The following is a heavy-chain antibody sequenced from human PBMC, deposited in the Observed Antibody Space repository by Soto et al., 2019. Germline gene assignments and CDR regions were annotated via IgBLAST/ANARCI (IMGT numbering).Heavy chain of an antibody. Sequence: ASVKVSCKASGYTFTSYGISWVRQAPGQGLEWMGWISAYNGNTNYAQKLQGRVTMTTDTSTSTAYMELRSLRSDDTAGYYCATNHIDCSGGSCRSNQEDMDYYYYYGMDVWGQGTTVTVSS. CDR3: ATNHIDCSGGSCRSNQEDMDYYYYYGMDV. D-gene: IGHD2-15*01. CDR1: GYTFTSYG. J-gene: IGHJ6*02. CDR2: ISAYNGNT. V-gene: IGHV1-18*01.